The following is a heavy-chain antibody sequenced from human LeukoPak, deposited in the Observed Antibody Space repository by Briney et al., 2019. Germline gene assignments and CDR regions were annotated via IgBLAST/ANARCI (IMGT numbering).Heavy chain of an antibody. V-gene: IGHV1-24*01. CDR2: FDPEDGET. CDR3: ATDFSMVRGVNWFDP. D-gene: IGHD3-10*01. CDR1: GDTLTELS. J-gene: IGHJ5*02. Sequence: ASVKVSCKVSGDTLTELSMHWVRQAPGKGLEWMGGFDPEDGETIYAQKFQGRVTMTEDTSTDTAYMELSSLRSEDTAVYYCATDFSMVRGVNWFDPWGQGTLLTVSS.